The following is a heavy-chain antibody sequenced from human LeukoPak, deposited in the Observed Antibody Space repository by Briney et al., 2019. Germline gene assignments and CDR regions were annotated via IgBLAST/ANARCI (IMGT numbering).Heavy chain of an antibody. Sequence: SETLSLTCTVSGGSISSSNYYWAWIRQPPGKGLEWIGNIYYSGSTYYNPSLKTRIAISVDTSKNQFSLRLSSVTATDTAVYYCARPMVRGVMEYYFDYWGQGTLVTVSS. V-gene: IGHV4-39*01. CDR2: IYYSGST. CDR1: GGSISSSNYY. D-gene: IGHD3-10*01. J-gene: IGHJ4*02. CDR3: ARPMVRGVMEYYFDY.